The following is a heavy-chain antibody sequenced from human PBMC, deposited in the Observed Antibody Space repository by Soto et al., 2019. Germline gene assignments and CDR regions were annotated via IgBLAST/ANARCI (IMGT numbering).Heavy chain of an antibody. Sequence: PEGSLRLPGSAGRLTASSNYMSWVRQAPGKPLWWVSFIYSGCSRSYADSVKGRFTISRGNAKASLYLQMNSLRAEDTAVYYCARVDDYDRSGPFFDVFDIWGQRTTVTVSS. D-gene: IGHD3-22*01. CDR3: ARVDDYDRSGPFFDVFDI. CDR2: IYSGCSR. J-gene: IGHJ3*02. V-gene: IGHV3-66*01. CDR1: RLTASSNY.